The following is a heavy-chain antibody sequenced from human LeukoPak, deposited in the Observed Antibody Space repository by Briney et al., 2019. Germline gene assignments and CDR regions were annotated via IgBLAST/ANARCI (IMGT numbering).Heavy chain of an antibody. CDR3: TTDLYYDILTGYRPFDY. CDR2: IIPIFGIA. CDR1: GGTFSSYA. J-gene: IGHJ4*02. V-gene: IGHV1-69*04. Sequence: SVKVSCKASGGTFSSYAISWVRQAPGQGLEWMGRIIPIFGIANYAQKFQGRVTITADKSTSTAYMELSSLRSEDTAVYYCTTDLYYDILTGYRPFDYWGQGTLVTVSP. D-gene: IGHD3-9*01.